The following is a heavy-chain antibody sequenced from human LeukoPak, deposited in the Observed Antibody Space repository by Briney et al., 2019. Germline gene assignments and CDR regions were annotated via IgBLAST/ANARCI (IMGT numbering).Heavy chain of an antibody. CDR3: ASRFYGDANWFDP. CDR1: GGSFSGYY. Sequence: SETLSLTCAVYGGSFSGYYWSWLRQPPGKGLEWIGEINHSGSTNYTPSLKSRVTISVDTSKNQFSLKLSSVTAADTAVYYCASRFYGDANWFDPWGQGTLVTVSS. V-gene: IGHV4-34*01. CDR2: INHSGST. J-gene: IGHJ5*02. D-gene: IGHD4-17*01.